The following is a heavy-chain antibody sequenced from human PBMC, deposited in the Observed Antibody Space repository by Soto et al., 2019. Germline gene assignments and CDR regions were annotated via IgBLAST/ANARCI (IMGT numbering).Heavy chain of an antibody. V-gene: IGHV4-39*07. CDR2: IYYSGST. D-gene: IGHD3-22*01. J-gene: IGHJ4*02. CDR1: GGSISSSSYY. Sequence: SETLSLTCTVSGGSISSSSYYWGWIRQPPGKGLEWIGSIYYSGSTYYNPSLKSRVTISVDTSKNQFSLKLSSVTAADTAVYYCARESFYDSGGFHGFDYWGQGTLVTVSS. CDR3: ARESFYDSGGFHGFDY.